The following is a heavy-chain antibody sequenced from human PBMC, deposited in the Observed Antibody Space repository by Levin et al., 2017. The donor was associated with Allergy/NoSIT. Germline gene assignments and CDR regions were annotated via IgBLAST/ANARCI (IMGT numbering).Heavy chain of an antibody. CDR3: ARHSSSGYDSYYFYAMDV. J-gene: IGHJ6*02. CDR2: IYPGDSDT. Sequence: GGSLRLSCKASGYSFSNYWIGWVRQMPGKGLEWMGIIYPGDSDTRYSPSFQGQVTISADKSISTAYLQWSSLKASDTAMYYCARHSSSGYDSYYFYAMDVWGQGTTVTVSS. CDR1: GYSFSNYW. D-gene: IGHD5-12*01. V-gene: IGHV5-51*01.